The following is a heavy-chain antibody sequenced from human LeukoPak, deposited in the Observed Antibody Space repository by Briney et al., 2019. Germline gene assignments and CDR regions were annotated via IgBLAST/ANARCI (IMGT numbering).Heavy chain of an antibody. D-gene: IGHD5-12*01. CDR2: ISYTSTHI. J-gene: IGHJ4*02. CDR3: ARSHPRGYSGHDDWPAYNFDY. CDR1: GLTFSSYP. Sequence: PGGSLRLSCAASGLTFSSYPMNWVRQAPGEGLEWVSSISYTSTHINYADSVKGRFTISRDNAKNSLYLQMSSLRAEDTAVYYCARSHPRGYSGHDDWPAYNFDYWGQGTLVTVSS. V-gene: IGHV3-21*01.